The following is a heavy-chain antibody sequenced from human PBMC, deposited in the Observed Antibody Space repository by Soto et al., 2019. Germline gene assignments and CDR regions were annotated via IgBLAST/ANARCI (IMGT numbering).Heavy chain of an antibody. CDR2: TYYSGNT. V-gene: IGHV4-31*03. J-gene: IGHJ5*02. CDR1: GGSISSGGYY. CDR3: AKLSCTSSTCYFPGWFDP. Sequence: PSETLSLTCTVSGGSISSGGYYWNWIRQHPGKGLEWIGYTYYSGNTYYNPSLNSRVTISADTSKNQFSLKLSSVTAADTAVYYCAKLSCTSSTCYFPGWFDPWGQGTLVTVSS. D-gene: IGHD2-2*01.